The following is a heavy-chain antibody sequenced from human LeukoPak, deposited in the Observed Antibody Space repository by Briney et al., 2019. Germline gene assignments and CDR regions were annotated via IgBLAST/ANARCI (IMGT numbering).Heavy chain of an antibody. D-gene: IGHD3-16*01. Sequence: PSETLSLTCTVSGASISSYYWSWIRQPAGKALEWIGRIYVTGSTTYNPSLESRVTMSLDTSKNHFSLKLRSVTAADTAVYYCARDSGITGEVKFDPWGQGTLVTVSS. CDR3: ARDSGITGEVKFDP. J-gene: IGHJ5*02. CDR1: GASISSYY. CDR2: IYVTGST. V-gene: IGHV4-4*07.